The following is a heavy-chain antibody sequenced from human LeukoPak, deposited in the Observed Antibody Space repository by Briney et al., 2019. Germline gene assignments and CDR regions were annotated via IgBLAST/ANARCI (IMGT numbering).Heavy chain of an antibody. D-gene: IGHD3-9*01. CDR1: GFTFSNSD. V-gene: IGHV3-23*01. CDR2: ISSSGGNT. Sequence: GGSLRLSCAASGFTFSNSDMSWVRQAPGQGLEWVSGISSSGGNTYYPDSVKGRFTVSRDNSKNTLYLQMNSLRAGDTAVYYCARTAYKNDWSLGYFDFWGQGTLVTVSS. CDR3: ARTAYKNDWSLGYFDF. J-gene: IGHJ4*02.